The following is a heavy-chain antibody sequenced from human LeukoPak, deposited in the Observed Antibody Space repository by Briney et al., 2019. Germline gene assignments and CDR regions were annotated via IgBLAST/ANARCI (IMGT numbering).Heavy chain of an antibody. CDR3: ATYSGYTHAGYYFDY. Sequence: GGSLRLSCAASGFTFSSYSMNWVRQAPGKGLEWVSYISSSSSTIYYADSVKGRFTISRDNAKNSLYLQMNSLRAEDTAVYYCATYSGYTHAGYYFDYWGQGTLVTVSS. CDR2: ISSSSSTI. D-gene: IGHD5-12*01. J-gene: IGHJ4*02. V-gene: IGHV3-48*04. CDR1: GFTFSSYS.